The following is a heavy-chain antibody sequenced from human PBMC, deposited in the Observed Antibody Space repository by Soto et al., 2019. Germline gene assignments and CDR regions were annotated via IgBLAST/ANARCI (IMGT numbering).Heavy chain of an antibody. CDR3: ASHYSSSHYGMDV. D-gene: IGHD6-6*01. CDR1: GYSFTSYW. J-gene: IGHJ6*02. V-gene: IGHV5-10-1*01. Sequence: RGESLKISCKGSGYSFTSYWISWVRQMPGKGLEWMGRIDPSDSYTNYSPSFQGHVTISADKSISTAYLQWSSLKASDTAMYYCASHYSSSHYGMDVWGQGTTVTVSS. CDR2: IDPSDSYT.